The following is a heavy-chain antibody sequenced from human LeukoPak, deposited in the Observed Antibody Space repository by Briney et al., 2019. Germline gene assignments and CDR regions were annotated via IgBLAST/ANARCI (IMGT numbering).Heavy chain of an antibody. D-gene: IGHD3-3*01. Sequence: GGSLRLSCVASGFTFSKNWMHWVRQAPGKGLVWVSRIQGDGSNTNYADSVKGRFTLSRDNSINTVDLQMNSLRAEDTAVYYCVKEYHSRGFGAYFDYWGQGTLVTVSS. CDR1: GFTFSKNW. J-gene: IGHJ4*02. CDR3: VKEYHSRGFGAYFDY. V-gene: IGHV3-74*01. CDR2: IQGDGSNT.